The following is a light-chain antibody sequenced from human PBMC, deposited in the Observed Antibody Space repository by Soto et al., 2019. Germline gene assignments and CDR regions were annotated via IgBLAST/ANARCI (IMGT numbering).Light chain of an antibody. CDR3: QQHHNLTYT. CDR2: DVS. CDR1: QDITNY. Sequence: DIQMTQSPSSLSASVGDRVTITCQASQDITNYLNWFQQKPGRAPKLLIFDVSKLETGVPSRFSGSGSGTDFTFTISSLQPEDTATYYCQQHHNLTYTFGQGTKLEI. J-gene: IGKJ2*01. V-gene: IGKV1-33*01.